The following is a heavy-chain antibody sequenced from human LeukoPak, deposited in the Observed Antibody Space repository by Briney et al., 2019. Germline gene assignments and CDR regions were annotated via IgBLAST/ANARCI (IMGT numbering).Heavy chain of an antibody. Sequence: PGGSLRLSCAASGFSFRKYWMHWVRQAPGKGLEWVAFIRYDGSNKYYADSVKGRFTISRDNSKNTLYLQMNSLRAEDTAVYYCARSDVEVPAAIRAYYYYYMDVWGKGTTVTVSS. CDR1: GFSFRKYW. D-gene: IGHD2-2*02. V-gene: IGHV3-30*02. CDR2: IRYDGSNK. J-gene: IGHJ6*03. CDR3: ARSDVEVPAAIRAYYYYYMDV.